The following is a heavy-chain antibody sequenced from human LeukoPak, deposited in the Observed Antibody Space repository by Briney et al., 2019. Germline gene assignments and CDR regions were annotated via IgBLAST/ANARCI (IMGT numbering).Heavy chain of an antibody. D-gene: IGHD2-8*01. CDR2: IHYSGST. CDR3: ARERESKYRNGDWFDP. V-gene: IGHV4-31*03. Sequence: PSETLSLTCTVSGGSISSGGYYWSWIRQHPGKGLEWIGYIHYSGSTYYNPSLKSRVTISVDTSKNQFSLKLSSVTAADTAVYYCARERESKYRNGDWFDPWGQGTLVTVSS. J-gene: IGHJ5*02. CDR1: GGSISSGGYY.